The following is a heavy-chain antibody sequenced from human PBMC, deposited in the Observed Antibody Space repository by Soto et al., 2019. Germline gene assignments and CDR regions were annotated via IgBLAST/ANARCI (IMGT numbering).Heavy chain of an antibody. CDR2: INAYNGNT. D-gene: IGHD2-15*01. V-gene: IGHV1-18*01. J-gene: IGHJ3*01. CDR1: GYTFTSYG. Sequence: QVQLVQSGAEVKKPGASVKVSCKASGYTFTSYGISWVRQAPGQGLEWMGWINAYNGNTNYAQKLQGRVTMTTDTSTSTAYMEPRTLRSDDTAVYYFARLNIALIFFDVWGQGTMVTISS. CDR3: ARLNIALIFFDV.